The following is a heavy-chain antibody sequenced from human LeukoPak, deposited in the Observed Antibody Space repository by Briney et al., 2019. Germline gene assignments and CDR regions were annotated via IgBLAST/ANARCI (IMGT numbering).Heavy chain of an antibody. D-gene: IGHD6-19*01. CDR3: ARGSSSGWPKNSYYFDY. J-gene: IGHJ4*02. CDR2: IIPIFGTA. CDR1: GGTFSSYA. Sequence: ASVKVSCKASGGTFSSYAISWVRQAPGQGLEWMGGIIPIFGTANYAQKSQGRVTITADESTSTAYMELSSLRSEDTAVYYCARGSSSGWPKNSYYFDYWGQGTLVTVSS. V-gene: IGHV1-69*13.